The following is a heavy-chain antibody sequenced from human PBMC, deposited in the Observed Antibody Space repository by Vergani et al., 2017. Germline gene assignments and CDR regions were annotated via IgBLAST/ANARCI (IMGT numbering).Heavy chain of an antibody. Sequence: QVQLQQWGAGLLKPSETLSLTCAVYGGSFSGYYWSWIRQPPGKGLEWIGEINHSGSTNYNPSLKSRVTISVDTSKNQFSLKLSSVTAADTAVYYCARYVRLGSDGTIFGVVTSHDAFEIWGQGTMVTVSS. J-gene: IGHJ3*02. CDR3: ARYVRLGSDGTIFGVVTSHDAFEI. CDR1: GGSFSGYY. V-gene: IGHV4-34*01. D-gene: IGHD3-3*01. CDR2: INHSGST.